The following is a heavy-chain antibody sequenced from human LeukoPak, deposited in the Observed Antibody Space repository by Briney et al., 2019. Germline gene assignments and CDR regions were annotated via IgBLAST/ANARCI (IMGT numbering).Heavy chain of an antibody. J-gene: IGHJ4*02. CDR1: GFTFSSYD. CDR3: TKAGVRFGDFDY. CDR2: ISYDGSKN. D-gene: IGHD3-10*01. Sequence: PGGSLRLSCAATGFTFSSYDIHWVRQAPGKGLDWVAVISYDGSKNYFADSVKGRFTISRDNSKNTLSLQMNSLRAEDTAVYYCTKAGVRFGDFDYWGQGTLVTVSS. V-gene: IGHV3-30-3*01.